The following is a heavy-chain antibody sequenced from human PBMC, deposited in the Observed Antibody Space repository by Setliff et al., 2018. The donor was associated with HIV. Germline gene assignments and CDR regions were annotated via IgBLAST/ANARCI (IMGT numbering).Heavy chain of an antibody. V-gene: IGHV3-30*03. J-gene: IGHJ6*02. CDR2: ISYDGNKK. Sequence: GGSLRLSCAASGFTFSSYGMHWVRQAPGKGLEWVAFISYDGNKKYYADSVKGRLTISRDNSKNTLYLQMNSLRAEDTAVYYCARWPVVVPAAMWGLSPYYYYGMDVWGQGTTVTVSS. D-gene: IGHD2-2*01. CDR1: GFTFSSYG. CDR3: ARWPVVVPAAMWGLSPYYYYGMDV.